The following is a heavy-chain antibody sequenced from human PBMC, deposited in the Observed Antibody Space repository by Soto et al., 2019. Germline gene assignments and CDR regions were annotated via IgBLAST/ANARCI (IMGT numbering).Heavy chain of an antibody. CDR1: GGTFSSYA. D-gene: IGHD3-22*01. J-gene: IGHJ4*02. CDR3: AGDTYYYYSRGYAKFDY. CDR2: IIPIFGTA. V-gene: IGHV1-69*01. Sequence: QVQLGQSGAEVKKPGSSVKVSCKASGGTFSSYAISWVRQAPGQGLEWMGGIIPIFGTANYAQKFQGRVTITADESTSTAYMELSSMGSEDTAVYYCAGDTYYYYSRGYAKFDYWGQGTLVTVSS.